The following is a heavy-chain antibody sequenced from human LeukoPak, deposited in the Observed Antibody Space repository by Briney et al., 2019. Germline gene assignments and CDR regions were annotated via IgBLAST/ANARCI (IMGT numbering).Heavy chain of an antibody. CDR3: ARYSSSSGGASYYLDY. D-gene: IGHD6-6*01. Sequence: GGSLRLSCAASGFTLRNYWMHWVRQVPGKRLGWVSRISGDGSVTNYADSVKGRFTISRDNAKNTLFLQINSLRAEDTAVYYCARYSSSSGGASYYLDYWGHGTLVTVSS. CDR2: ISGDGSVT. CDR1: GFTLRNYW. V-gene: IGHV3-74*01. J-gene: IGHJ4*01.